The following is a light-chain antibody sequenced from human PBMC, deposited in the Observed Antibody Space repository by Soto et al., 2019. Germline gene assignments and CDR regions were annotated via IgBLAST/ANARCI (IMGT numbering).Light chain of an antibody. CDR3: QQYGSTPLT. CDR2: DAS. J-gene: IGKJ4*01. CDR1: QMLRTTN. V-gene: IGKV3-20*01. Sequence: EILLRQSPKPLSWSPGEKPTLSCRPIQMLRTTNLAWYQQKPGQPPRFLIYDASSRATGIPDRFSGSGSGTDFTLTISRLEPEDFAVYYCQQYGSTPLTFGGGTKVDIK.